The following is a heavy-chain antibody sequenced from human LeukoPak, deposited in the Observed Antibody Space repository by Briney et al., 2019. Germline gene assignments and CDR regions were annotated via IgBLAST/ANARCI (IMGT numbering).Heavy chain of an antibody. V-gene: IGHV3-66*01. CDR2: IYSGGIT. Sequence: GGSLRLSCAISGFTVSSNYMSWVRQAPGKGLEWVSVIYSGGITDYAYSVKGRFTISRDNSKNTLHLQMNSLRAEDTAVYYCTTNRPWFDPWGQGSLVTVSS. CDR1: GFTVSSNY. CDR3: TTNRPWFDP. D-gene: IGHD1-14*01. J-gene: IGHJ5*02.